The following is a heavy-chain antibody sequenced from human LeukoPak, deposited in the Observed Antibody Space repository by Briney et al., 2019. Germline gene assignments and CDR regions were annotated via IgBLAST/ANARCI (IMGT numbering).Heavy chain of an antibody. J-gene: IGHJ4*02. CDR3: ARRRGDYFDY. V-gene: IGHV3-64*01. CDR2: ISGNGGST. D-gene: IGHD3-10*01. CDR1: GFTFSSYF. Sequence: GGSLRLSCATSGFTFSSYFMYWVRQTPGKGLEFVSAISGNGGSTYHANSVKARFAISRDNSKNTLYLQMGSLRVEDMAVYYCARRRGDYFDYWGQGTLVTVSS.